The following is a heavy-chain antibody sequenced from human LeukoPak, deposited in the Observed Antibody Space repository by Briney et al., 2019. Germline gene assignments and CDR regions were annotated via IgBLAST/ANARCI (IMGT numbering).Heavy chain of an antibody. Sequence: GGSLRLSCAASGFTFSSYGMHWVRQAPGKGLEWVAVISYDGSNKYYADSVKGRFTISRDNSKNTLYLQMNSLRAEDTAVYYCAKPFRITMVRGGGGFDYWGQGTLVTVSS. CDR2: ISYDGSNK. D-gene: IGHD3-10*01. J-gene: IGHJ4*02. CDR3: AKPFRITMVRGGGGFDY. CDR1: GFTFSSYG. V-gene: IGHV3-30*18.